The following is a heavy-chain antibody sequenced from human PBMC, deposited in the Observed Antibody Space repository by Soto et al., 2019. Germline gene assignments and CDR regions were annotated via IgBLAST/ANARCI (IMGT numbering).Heavy chain of an antibody. D-gene: IGHD2-2*01. Sequence: NLSETLSLTCSVSGGSINSYWWSWIRQPAGKGLEGIGRVYSSGTTDYNPSLNSRATMSVETSKNQFSLELTSVTAADTAVYYCARDIGSYAYAEGYWGQGIQVTV. V-gene: IGHV4-4*07. CDR1: GGSINSYW. CDR2: VYSSGTT. J-gene: IGHJ4*02. CDR3: ARDIGSYAYAEGY.